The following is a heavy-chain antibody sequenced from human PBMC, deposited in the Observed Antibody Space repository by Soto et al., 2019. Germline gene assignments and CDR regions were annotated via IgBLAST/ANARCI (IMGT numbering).Heavy chain of an antibody. CDR1: DSNSTYY. J-gene: IGHJ4*02. CDR2: IYYLGRT. CDR3: ARDQVGATHFDY. V-gene: IGHV4-59*01. Sequence: SETLSLTCTVDSNSTYYWNWIRQTPGKGLEWIGYIYYLGRTNYNRSLKSRVTISIDMSKNRFSLRLNSVTAADTAVYYCARDQVGATHFDYWGQGALVTVS. D-gene: IGHD1-26*01.